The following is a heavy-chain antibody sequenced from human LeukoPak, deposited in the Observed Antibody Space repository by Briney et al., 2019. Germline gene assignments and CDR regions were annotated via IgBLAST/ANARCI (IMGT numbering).Heavy chain of an antibody. D-gene: IGHD3-22*01. J-gene: IGHJ4*02. CDR1: GGSISSGGYS. CDR2: IYHSGST. V-gene: IGHV4-30-2*01. CDR3: ARDYYDSSGYYVGDY. Sequence: SGTLSLTCAVSGGSISSGGYSWSWIRQPPGKGLEWIGYIYHSGSTYYNPSLKSRVTISVDRSKNQFSLKLSSVTAADTAVYYCARDYYDSSGYYVGDYWGQGTLVTVSS.